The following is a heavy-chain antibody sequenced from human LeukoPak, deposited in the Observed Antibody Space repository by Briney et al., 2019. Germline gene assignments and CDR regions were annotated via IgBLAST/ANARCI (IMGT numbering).Heavy chain of an antibody. D-gene: IGHD3-10*01. V-gene: IGHV4-34*01. J-gene: IGHJ4*02. CDR1: GGSFSGYY. CDR3: ARLLYGSGSYSNIFDS. CDR2: INHSGST. Sequence: SETLSLTCAVYGGSFSGYYWSWIRQPPGKGLEWIGEINHSGSTNYNPSLKSRVTISVDTSKNQFSLKLSSVTAADTAVYYCARLLYGSGSYSNIFDSWGQGTLVTVSS.